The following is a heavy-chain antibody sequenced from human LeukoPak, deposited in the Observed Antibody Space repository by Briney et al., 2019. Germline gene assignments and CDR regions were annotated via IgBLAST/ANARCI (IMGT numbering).Heavy chain of an antibody. J-gene: IGHJ3*02. CDR2: ISAYNGNT. V-gene: IGHV1-18*01. CDR3: AREPAVVVAATKDNAFDI. D-gene: IGHD2-15*01. CDR1: GGTFSSYA. Sequence: ASVKVSCKASGGTFSSYAISWVRQAPGQGLEWMGWISAYNGNTNYAQKLQGRVTMTTDTSTSTAYMELRSLRSDDTAVYYCAREPAVVVAATKDNAFDIWGQGTMVTVSS.